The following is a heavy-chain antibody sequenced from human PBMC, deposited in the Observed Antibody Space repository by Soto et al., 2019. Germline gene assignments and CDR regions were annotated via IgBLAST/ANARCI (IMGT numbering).Heavy chain of an antibody. J-gene: IGHJ4*02. CDR3: GIHPGGGGY. D-gene: IGHD3-10*01. Sequence: EVQLVESGGGLIQPGGSLRLSCAVSGFTVSNNYMSWVRQAPGKGLEGVSVIYSCGYTAYGDSVKGRFTISRNNSKNTLFRQINTLRAGDPAVYCSGIHPGGGGYWGQGTLVTVSS. CDR1: GFTVSNNY. CDR2: IYSCGYT. V-gene: IGHV3-53*01.